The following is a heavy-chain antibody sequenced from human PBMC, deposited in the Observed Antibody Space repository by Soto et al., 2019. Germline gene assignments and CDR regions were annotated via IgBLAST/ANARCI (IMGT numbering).Heavy chain of an antibody. J-gene: IGHJ4*02. D-gene: IGHD3-16*02. Sequence: PSGSMSLSCAVSGGSVKSYYRSWIRKPQGKGLEWIGYIYYSGSTNYNPSLKSRVTISVDTSKNQFSLKLSSVTAADTAVYYCARLHIWGSYRSSPLDYWGQGTLVTVSS. CDR3: ARLHIWGSYRSSPLDY. V-gene: IGHV4-59*08. CDR1: GGSVKSYY. CDR2: IYYSGST.